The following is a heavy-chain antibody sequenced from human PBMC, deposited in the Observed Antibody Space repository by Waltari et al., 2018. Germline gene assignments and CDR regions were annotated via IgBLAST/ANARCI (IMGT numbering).Heavy chain of an antibody. V-gene: IGHV5-51*01. Sequence: EVQLVPSGAEVKKPGESLKISCKGSGYSFTSYWIGWVRQMPGKGLEWMGIISHGDSDARVSPSLEGQVTSSAAKSITTAYLQWSSLKASDTAMYYCARRGLEAAGWYFDYGGQGTLVTVSS. CDR1: GYSFTSYW. CDR3: ARRGLEAAGWYFDY. J-gene: IGHJ4*02. CDR2: ISHGDSDA. D-gene: IGHD6-25*01.